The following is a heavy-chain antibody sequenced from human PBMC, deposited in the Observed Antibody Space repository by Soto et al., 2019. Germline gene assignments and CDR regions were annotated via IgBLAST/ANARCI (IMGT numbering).Heavy chain of an antibody. CDR2: IYRSGTT. Sequence: SETLSLTCVVSNFSISSGYYWGWIRQSPGKGLEWIASIYRSGTTSYNPSLKSRVTISVDPSKNQFSLMLTAVTAADTAVYYCARTHSGSYYSVFNYWGRGSLVTVSS. CDR1: NFSISSGYY. J-gene: IGHJ4*02. D-gene: IGHD1-26*01. V-gene: IGHV4-38-2*01. CDR3: ARTHSGSYYSVFNY.